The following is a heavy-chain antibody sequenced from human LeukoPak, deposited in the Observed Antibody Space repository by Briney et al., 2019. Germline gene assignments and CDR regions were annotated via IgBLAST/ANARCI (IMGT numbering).Heavy chain of an antibody. CDR1: GFTFDSYG. CDR3: AKDRFYYGSTSYYLDY. J-gene: IGHJ4*02. CDR2: IRYDGIIT. V-gene: IGHV3-30*02. D-gene: IGHD3-10*01. Sequence: GGSLSLSCATSGFTFDSYGMHWVRLPPGRGLEGVAFIRYDGIITYYADSVQGRFTISRDSSMNTMYLHMGSLRAEDTALYYCAKDRFYYGSTSYYLDYWGQGALVTVSS.